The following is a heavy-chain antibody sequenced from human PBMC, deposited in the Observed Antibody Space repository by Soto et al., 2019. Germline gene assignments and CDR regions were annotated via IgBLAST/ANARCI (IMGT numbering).Heavy chain of an antibody. V-gene: IGHV4-59*01. CDR2: IYYSGST. CDR3: ARDSPGVRRWFDP. CDR1: GGSISSYY. J-gene: IGHJ5*02. Sequence: PSETLSLTCTVSGGSISSYYWSWIRQPPGKGLEWIGYIYYSGSTNYNPPLKSRVTISVDTSKNQFSLKLGSVTAADTAVYYCARDSPGVRRWFDPWGQGTLVTVSS. D-gene: IGHD3-10*01.